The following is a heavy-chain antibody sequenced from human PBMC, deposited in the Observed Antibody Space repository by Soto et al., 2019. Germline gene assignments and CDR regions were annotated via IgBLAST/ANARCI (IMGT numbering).Heavy chain of an antibody. CDR1: GFTFSSYS. Sequence: EVQLVESGGGLVKPGGSLRLSCAASGFTFSSYSMNWVRQAPGKGLEWVSFITSSSSYINYADSVKGRFTISRDNAKNSLYLQTNSLRAEDTAVYYCARATVTTGRIGDFDMWGQGTMVTVSS. V-gene: IGHV3-21*01. CDR2: ITSSSSYI. D-gene: IGHD4-17*01. J-gene: IGHJ3*02. CDR3: ARATVTTGRIGDFDM.